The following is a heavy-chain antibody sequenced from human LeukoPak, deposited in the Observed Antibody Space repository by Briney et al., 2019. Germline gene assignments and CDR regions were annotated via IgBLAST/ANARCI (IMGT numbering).Heavy chain of an antibody. Sequence: GKSLRLSCVASGFGFSGYGMHWVRQAPGKGLEWVAVIWFVGNKKFYGDSVKGRFTISRDNSQNTLYLQMSRLGPEDTAVYYCAKDDGTYRNFNFWGHGTMVTVSS. V-gene: IGHV3-33*03. J-gene: IGHJ3*01. CDR2: IWFVGNKK. CDR3: AKDDGTYRNFNF. D-gene: IGHD1-26*01. CDR1: GFGFSGYG.